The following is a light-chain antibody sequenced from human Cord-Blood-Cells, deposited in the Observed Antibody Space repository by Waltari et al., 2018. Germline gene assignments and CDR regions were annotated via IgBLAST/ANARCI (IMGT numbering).Light chain of an antibody. J-gene: IGLJ2*01. CDR1: SSDVGGYNY. CDR2: DVS. CDR3: CSYAGSYTFVV. V-gene: IGLV2-11*01. Sequence: QSALTQPRSVSGSPGQSVTISCTGTSSDVGGYNYVSWYQQHPGKAPKLMIYDVSKRPSGVPDRFSCSKSGTPASLTISGLQAEDEADYYCCSYAGSYTFVVFGGGTKLTVL.